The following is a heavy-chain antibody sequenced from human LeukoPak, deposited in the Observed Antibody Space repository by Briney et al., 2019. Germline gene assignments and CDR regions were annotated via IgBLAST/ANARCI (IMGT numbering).Heavy chain of an antibody. CDR3: AKDPKRWKTYYYASGSYYFDY. Sequence: GGSLRLSCAASGFTFSSYGMHWVRQAPGKGLEWVAFIRYDGSNKYYADSVKGRFTISRDNSKNTLYLQMNSLRAEDTAMYYCAKDPKRWKTYYYASGSYYFDYWGQGTLVTVSS. CDR2: IRYDGSNK. J-gene: IGHJ4*02. CDR1: GFTFSSYG. D-gene: IGHD3-10*01. V-gene: IGHV3-30*02.